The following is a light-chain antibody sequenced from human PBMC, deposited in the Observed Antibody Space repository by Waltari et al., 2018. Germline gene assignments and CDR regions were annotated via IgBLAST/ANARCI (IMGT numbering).Light chain of an antibody. CDR3: AAWDDSLDGWV. V-gene: IGLV1-44*01. CDR2: TNS. J-gene: IGLJ3*02. CDR1: SSNIGANP. Sequence: QSVLTQPPSAAGTPGQRVSISCSGGSSNIGANPETWYQHPPGSAPNLLIYTNSHRPSGVPDRFSGSKSGTSASLAISGLQLLDEADYYCAAWDDSLDGWVFGGGTRVTVL.